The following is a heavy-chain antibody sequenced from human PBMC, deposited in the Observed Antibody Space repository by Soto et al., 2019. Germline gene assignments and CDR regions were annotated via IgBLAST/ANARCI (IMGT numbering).Heavy chain of an antibody. D-gene: IGHD1-26*01. J-gene: IGHJ3*02. Sequence: EVQLLESGGGLIQPGGSLRLSCAASEFAFDHYAMNWVRQAPGKGLEWLSIISDSGGSTYYTDSVKGRFTISRDNSKNTLYLQMNSPREEDTAVYYCAKDLGGGVGAFDIWGQGTMVVVSA. CDR1: EFAFDHYA. V-gene: IGHV3-23*01. CDR2: ISDSGGST. CDR3: AKDLGGGVGAFDI.